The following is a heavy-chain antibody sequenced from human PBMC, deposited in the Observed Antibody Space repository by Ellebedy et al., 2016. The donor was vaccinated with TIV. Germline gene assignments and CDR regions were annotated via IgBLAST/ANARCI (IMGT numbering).Heavy chain of an antibody. J-gene: IGHJ6*02. Sequence: MPSETLSLTCAVYGGSFSGNYWSWIRQPPGKGLAWIGEINDTGSTNYNPSLKSRVTISVDTSTNQFTLKLTSVSAAATAVYYCARGALAILGVVTGYYGLDVWGQGTTVTVTS. CDR3: ARGALAILGVVTGYYGLDV. CDR2: INDTGST. D-gene: IGHD3-3*01. V-gene: IGHV4-34*01. CDR1: GGSFSGNY.